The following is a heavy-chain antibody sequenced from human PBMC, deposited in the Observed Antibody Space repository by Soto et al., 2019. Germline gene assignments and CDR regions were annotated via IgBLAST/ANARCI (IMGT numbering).Heavy chain of an antibody. J-gene: IGHJ3*02. V-gene: IGHV5-10-1*01. CDR2: IDPSDSYT. CDR1: GYNFNNYC. CDR3: ARRDDQDAFDI. Sequence: GESLKISCQGSGYNFNNYCISWVLQMPGKGLEWMGRIDPSDSYTNYSPSFQGHVTISADKSISTAYLQWSSLKASDTAMYYCARRDDQDAFDIWGQGTMVTVSS. D-gene: IGHD1-1*01.